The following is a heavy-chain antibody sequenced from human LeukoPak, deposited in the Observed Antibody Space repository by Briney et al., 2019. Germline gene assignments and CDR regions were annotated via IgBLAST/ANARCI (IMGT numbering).Heavy chain of an antibody. Sequence: SETLSLTCVVYGGSFSGYYWSWIRQPPGKGLEWIGEINHSGSTYYNPSLKSRVTISLDTSKNHFSLRLSSVTASDTAVYYCARATAGTTLFEGIDYWGQGTLVTVSS. D-gene: IGHD1-1*01. CDR3: ARATAGTTLFEGIDY. CDR1: GGSFSGYY. V-gene: IGHV4-34*01. J-gene: IGHJ4*02. CDR2: INHSGST.